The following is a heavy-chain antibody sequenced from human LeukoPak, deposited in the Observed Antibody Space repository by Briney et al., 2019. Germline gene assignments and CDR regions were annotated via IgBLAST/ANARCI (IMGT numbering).Heavy chain of an antibody. CDR2: ISSDGTHT. V-gene: IGHV3-74*01. CDR3: ARSSYNGYDKGDV. J-gene: IGHJ6*04. Sequence: GGSLRLSCAPSGFTFINHWINWVRQGPGKGLVWVSRISSDGTHTDYADSVKVRFTVSRDNAQNTLYLEITSLRVEDTAVYYCARSSYNGYDKGDVWGKGTTVTVSS. CDR1: GFTFINHW. D-gene: IGHD5-12*01.